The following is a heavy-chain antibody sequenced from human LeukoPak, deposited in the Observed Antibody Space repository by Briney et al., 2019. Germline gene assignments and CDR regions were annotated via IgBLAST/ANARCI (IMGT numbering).Heavy chain of an antibody. CDR3: ARFDYVDRYYFDY. CDR1: GYSFTSYW. V-gene: IGHV5-51*01. J-gene: IGHJ4*02. D-gene: IGHD4-17*01. Sequence: GESLKISCKGSGYSFTSYWIGWVCQMPGKGLEWMGIIYPGDSDTRYSPSFQGQVTISADKSISTAYLQWSSLKASDTAMYYCARFDYVDRYYFDYWSQGTLVTVST. CDR2: IYPGDSDT.